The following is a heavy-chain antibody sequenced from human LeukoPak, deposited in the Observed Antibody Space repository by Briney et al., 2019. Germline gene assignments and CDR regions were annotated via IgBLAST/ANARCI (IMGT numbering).Heavy chain of an antibody. CDR3: ARRRPLSYYYDSSGYYPGWFDY. D-gene: IGHD3-22*01. CDR2: IYPGDPDT. V-gene: IGHV5-51*01. J-gene: IGHJ4*02. CDR1: GYSFTSYW. Sequence: GESLKISCKGSGYSFTSYWIGWVRQMPGKGLEWMGIIYPGDPDTRYSPSFQGQVTISADKSISTAYLQWSSLKASDTAVYYCARRRPLSYYYDSSGYYPGWFDYWGQGTLVTVSS.